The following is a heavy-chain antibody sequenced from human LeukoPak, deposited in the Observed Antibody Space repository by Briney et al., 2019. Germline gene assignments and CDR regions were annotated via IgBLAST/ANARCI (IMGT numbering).Heavy chain of an antibody. CDR3: ASMGYGDYGGWRAFDI. CDR1: GFTFSSYA. V-gene: IGHV3-30-3*01. D-gene: IGHD4-17*01. J-gene: IGHJ3*02. CDR2: ISYDGSNK. Sequence: PGGSLRLSCAASGFTFSSYAMHWVRQAPGKGLEWVAVISYDGSNKYYADSVKGRFTISRDNSKNTLYLQMNSLRAEDTAVYYCASMGYGDYGGWRAFDIWGQGTMVTVSS.